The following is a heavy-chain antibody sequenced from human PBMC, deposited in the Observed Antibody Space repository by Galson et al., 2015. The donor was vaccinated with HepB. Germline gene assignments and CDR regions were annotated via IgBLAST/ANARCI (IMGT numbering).Heavy chain of an antibody. Sequence: SLRLSCAASGFTFSSYAMSWVRQAPGKGLEWVSAISGSGGSTYYADSVKGRFTISRDNSKNTLYLQMNSLRAEDTAVYYCAKDSRNNWYFDLWGRGTLVTVSS. V-gene: IGHV3-23*01. CDR3: AKDSRNNWYFDL. CDR2: ISGSGGST. J-gene: IGHJ2*01. CDR1: GFTFSSYA.